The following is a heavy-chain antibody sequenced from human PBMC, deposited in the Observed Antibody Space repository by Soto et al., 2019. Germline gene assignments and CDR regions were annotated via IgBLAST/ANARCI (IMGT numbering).Heavy chain of an antibody. CDR2: ISNSATFI. Sequence: QVQLVESGGGLVKPGGSLRLSCAASGFTFSDYYMTWIRQAPGKGLEWVSYISNSATFIHYADSMKGRFTISRDNAKNSLYLQMNSLRAEDTAVYYCARNTYYDFWTGYPNWFDPWGQGTLVTVSS. CDR3: ARNTYYDFWTGYPNWFDP. V-gene: IGHV3-11*01. J-gene: IGHJ5*02. D-gene: IGHD3-3*01. CDR1: GFTFSDYY.